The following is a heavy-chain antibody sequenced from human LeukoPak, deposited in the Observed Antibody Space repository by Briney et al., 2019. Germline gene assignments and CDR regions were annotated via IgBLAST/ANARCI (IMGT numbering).Heavy chain of an antibody. CDR1: GYSFTSYW. V-gene: IGHV5-51*01. CDR2: IYPGDSDT. Sequence: GESLKISCKGSGYSFTSYWIGWVRQMPGKGLEWMGIIYPGDSDTRYSPSFQGQVTISADKSISTAYLQWSSLKASDTVMYYCATAIRGYSYGRAIEYFQHWGQGTLVTVSS. CDR3: ATAIRGYSYGRAIEYFQH. D-gene: IGHD5-18*01. J-gene: IGHJ1*01.